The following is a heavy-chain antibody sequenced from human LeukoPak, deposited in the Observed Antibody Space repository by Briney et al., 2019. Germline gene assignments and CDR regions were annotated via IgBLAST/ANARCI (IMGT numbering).Heavy chain of an antibody. J-gene: IGHJ6*03. V-gene: IGHV1-18*01. CDR1: GYTFTSYG. CDR2: ISAYNGNT. Sequence: GASVKVSCKASGYTFTSYGISWVRQAPGQGLEWMGWISAYNGNTNYAQKLQGRATMTTDTSTSTAYMELRSLRSDDTAVYYCARAPRMNWNDYIENDYYYMDVWGKGTTVTVSS. CDR3: ARAPRMNWNDYIENDYYYMDV. D-gene: IGHD1-1*01.